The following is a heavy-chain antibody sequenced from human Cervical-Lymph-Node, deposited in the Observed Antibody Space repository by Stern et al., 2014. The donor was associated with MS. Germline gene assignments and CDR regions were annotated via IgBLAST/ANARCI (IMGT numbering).Heavy chain of an antibody. D-gene: IGHD5-18*01. V-gene: IGHV1-46*01. CDR3: ARKPPPDTDKPYSNFGMDV. CDR1: EYTFTNYY. Sequence: QVQLGQSGAEVKKPGASVKVSCKASEYTFTNYYIHWVRQAPGQGLEWMGLINPSAGYTGHAQKFQGRVSMTRDTSTSTVYMELSILRSEDTAVYYCARKPPPDTDKPYSNFGMDVWGQGTTVTVSS. CDR2: INPSAGYT. J-gene: IGHJ6*02.